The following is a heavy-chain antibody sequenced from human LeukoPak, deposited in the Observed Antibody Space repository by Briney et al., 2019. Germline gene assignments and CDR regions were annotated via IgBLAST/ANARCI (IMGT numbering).Heavy chain of an antibody. J-gene: IGHJ2*01. CDR2: SYYSGST. CDR3: ASTRYCSGGSCYENEYWYFYL. CDR1: GGSISSYY. Sequence: SEILSLTCTVSGGSISSYYWSWIRKPPGKGLEWVGYSYYSGSTNYNTSLKSRVTISVDTSKNQFSLKLSSVTAADTAVYYCASTRYCSGGSCYENEYWYFYLWGRGTLVTVSS. V-gene: IGHV4-59*01. D-gene: IGHD2-15*01.